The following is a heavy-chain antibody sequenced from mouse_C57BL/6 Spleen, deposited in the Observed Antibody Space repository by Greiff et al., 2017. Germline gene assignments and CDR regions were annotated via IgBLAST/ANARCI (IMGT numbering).Heavy chain of an antibody. J-gene: IGHJ2*01. CDR1: GFSLTSYG. Sequence: QVQLQQSGPGLVRPSPSLSISCTVSGFSLTSYGVHWVRQSPGKGLEWLGVIWSGGGTAHNAAFIPSLSISKDNSKSQGFFKMNSLQADDTAIYYCARERTPEGHLDYWGQGTTVTVSS. CDR2: IWSGGGT. V-gene: IGHV2-2*01. CDR3: ARERTPEGHLDY.